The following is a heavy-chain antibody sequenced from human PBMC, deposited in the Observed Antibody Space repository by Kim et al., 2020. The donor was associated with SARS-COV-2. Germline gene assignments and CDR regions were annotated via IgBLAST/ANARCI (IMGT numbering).Heavy chain of an antibody. CDR2: GCA. CDR3: ARRPAGFDW. V-gene: IGHV4-34*01. J-gene: IGHJ4*01. Sequence: GCAYYNPSPKSRVTLSVDTSKNQFSLKVNAVTAADTAVYYCARRPAGFDWWGHGTPVTVSS.